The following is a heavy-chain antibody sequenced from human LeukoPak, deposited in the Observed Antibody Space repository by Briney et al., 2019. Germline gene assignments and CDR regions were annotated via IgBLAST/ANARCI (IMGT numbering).Heavy chain of an antibody. Sequence: SETLSLTCTVSGGSISSYYWSWIRQPPGKGLEWIGEINHSGSTNYNPSLKSRVTISVDTSKNQFSLKLSSVTAADTAVYYCARGRGYYDSSGPRYYYYYMDVSGNGTTVTVSS. CDR1: GGSISSYY. CDR2: INHSGST. V-gene: IGHV4-34*01. D-gene: IGHD3-22*01. J-gene: IGHJ6*03. CDR3: ARGRGYYDSSGPRYYYYYMDV.